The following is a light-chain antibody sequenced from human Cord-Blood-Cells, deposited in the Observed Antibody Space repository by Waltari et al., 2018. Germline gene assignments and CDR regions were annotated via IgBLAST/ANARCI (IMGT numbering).Light chain of an antibody. CDR2: DVS. CDR3: CSYAGSYTSYV. Sequence: QSALTQPRSVSGSPGQSVTISCTGTSSDVGGYNYVSWYQQHPGKAPTLMIYDVSKRPPGVPDRVSGSKSGNTASLTISGLQAEDEADYYCCSYAGSYTSYVFGTGTKVTVL. J-gene: IGLJ1*01. CDR1: SSDVGGYNY. V-gene: IGLV2-11*01.